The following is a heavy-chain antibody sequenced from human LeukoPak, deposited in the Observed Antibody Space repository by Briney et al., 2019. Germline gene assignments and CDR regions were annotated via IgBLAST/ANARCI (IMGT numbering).Heavy chain of an antibody. CDR1: GFSLSDYG. CDR2: ITMNSVR. Sequence: GGSLRLSCSASGFSLSDYGMSWVRQAPGKGLEWVSYITMNSVRFYADSVKGRFTISRDNDKNSVYLQMNSLRAEDTAVYYCARAGSGYAAVDFDYWGQGTLVTVSS. CDR3: ARAGSGYAAVDFDY. D-gene: IGHD5-18*01. J-gene: IGHJ4*02. V-gene: IGHV3-69-1*01.